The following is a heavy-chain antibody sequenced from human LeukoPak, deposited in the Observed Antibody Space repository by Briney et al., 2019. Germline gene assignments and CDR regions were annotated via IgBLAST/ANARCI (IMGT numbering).Heavy chain of an antibody. V-gene: IGHV3-66*01. CDR2: IYSGGST. CDR3: ARATAMVMAYYFDY. D-gene: IGHD5-18*01. J-gene: IGHJ4*02. CDR1: GFTVSSNY. Sequence: GGSLRLSCAASGFTVSSNYMSWVRQAPGKGLEWVSVIYSGGSTYYADSVKGRFTISRDNSKNTLYLQMNSLRAEDTAVYYCARATAMVMAYYFDYWGQGTLVTVSS.